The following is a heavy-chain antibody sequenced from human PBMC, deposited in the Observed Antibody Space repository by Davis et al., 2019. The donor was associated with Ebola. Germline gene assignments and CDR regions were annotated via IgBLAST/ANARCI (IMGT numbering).Heavy chain of an antibody. CDR2: IRPGGST. V-gene: IGHV4-34*01. J-gene: IGHJ5*02. D-gene: IGHD4-17*01. Sequence: SDTLSLTFRVYNGSLSGFFWSWIRQPPGKGLEWLGEIRPGGSTNYSPSLKNRLTMSMDTSKNQVSLKLKSVTAADSAVYYCARTALTSVSDSGLGYNYFGPWGQGTLVTVSS. CDR1: NGSLSGFF. CDR3: ARTALTSVSDSGLGYNYFGP.